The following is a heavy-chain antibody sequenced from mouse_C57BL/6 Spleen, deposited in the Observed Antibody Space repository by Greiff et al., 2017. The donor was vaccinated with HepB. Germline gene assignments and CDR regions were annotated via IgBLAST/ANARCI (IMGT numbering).Heavy chain of an antibody. CDR2: IYPGDGDT. CDR3: ARPCPAQSSYAMDY. J-gene: IGHJ4*01. CDR1: GYAFSSYW. V-gene: IGHV1-80*01. Sequence: QVQLKESGAELVKPGASVKISCKASGYAFSSYWMNWVKQRPGKGLEWIGQIYPGDGDTNYNGKFKGKATLTADKSSSTAYMQLSSLTSEDSAVYFCARPCPAQSSYAMDYWGQGTSVTVSS.